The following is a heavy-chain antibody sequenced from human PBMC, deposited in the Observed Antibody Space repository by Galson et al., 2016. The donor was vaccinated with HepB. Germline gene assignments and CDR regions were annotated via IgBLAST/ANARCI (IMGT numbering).Heavy chain of an antibody. Sequence: ETLSLTCAVSGDSISTTVWWTWLRQPPGKGLEWIGYIYYDGRTYYNPSLKSRVTISVDTSKNQFSLKLSSVTAADTAVYYCARAGLAGYYFDYWGQGTLVTVSS. CDR2: IYYDGRT. CDR1: GDSISTTVW. D-gene: IGHD7-27*01. V-gene: IGHV4-4*02. J-gene: IGHJ4*02. CDR3: ARAGLAGYYFDY.